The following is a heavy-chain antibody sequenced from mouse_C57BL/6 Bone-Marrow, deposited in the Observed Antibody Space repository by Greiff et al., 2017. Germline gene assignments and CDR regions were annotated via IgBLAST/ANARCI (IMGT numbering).Heavy chain of an antibody. Sequence: VQVVVSVPGLVQPSQSLSITCTVSGFSLTSYGVHWVRQPPGKGLEWLGVIWSGGSTDYNAAFISRLSISKDNSKSQVFFKMNSLQADDTAIYYCARGLGAMDYWGQGTSVTVSS. D-gene: IGHD4-1*01. CDR1: GFSLTSYG. CDR2: IWSGGST. CDR3: ARGLGAMDY. V-gene: IGHV2-4*02. J-gene: IGHJ4*01.